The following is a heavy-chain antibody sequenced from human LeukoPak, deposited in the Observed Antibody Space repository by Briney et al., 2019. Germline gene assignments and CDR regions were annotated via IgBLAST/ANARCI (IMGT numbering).Heavy chain of an antibody. V-gene: IGHV1-46*01. Sequence: ASVKVSCKASGYTFTSYYMHWVRQAPGQGLEWMGIINPSGGSTSYAQKFQGRVTMTRDTSTSTVYMELSSLRSEDTAVYYCAREGHYDSSGYSYGFDPWGQGTLVTVSS. D-gene: IGHD3-22*01. CDR1: GYTFTSYY. CDR2: INPSGGST. CDR3: AREGHYDSSGYSYGFDP. J-gene: IGHJ5*02.